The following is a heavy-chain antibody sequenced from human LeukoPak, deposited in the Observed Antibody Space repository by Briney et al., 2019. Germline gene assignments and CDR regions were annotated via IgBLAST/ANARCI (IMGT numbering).Heavy chain of an antibody. J-gene: IGHJ4*02. CDR3: ARGIAVAAYCLDY. CDR2: IYYSGST. CDR1: GGSISSYY. V-gene: IGHV4-59*01. D-gene: IGHD6-19*01. Sequence: SETLSLTCTVSGGSISSYYWSWIRQPPGKGLEWIGYIYYSGSTDYNPSLKSRVTISVDTSKNQFSLKLSSVTAADTAVYYCARGIAVAAYCLDYWGQGTLVTVSP.